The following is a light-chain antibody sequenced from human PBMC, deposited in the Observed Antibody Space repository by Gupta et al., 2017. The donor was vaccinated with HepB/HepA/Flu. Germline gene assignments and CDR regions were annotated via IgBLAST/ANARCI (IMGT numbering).Light chain of an antibody. Sequence: FMLTQPHSVSDAPGKTVTINCTGSRGSIASNYVHWYQQRPGSAPTTLIYDDNQRPSGVPERFSGSNYGYTTSVTINRVEVGAEADYYSQGTYYNSDHGVFGGGTNLTVL. CDR2: DDN. V-gene: IGLV6-57*02. J-gene: IGLJ2*01. CDR1: RGSIASNY. CDR3: TYYNSDHGV.